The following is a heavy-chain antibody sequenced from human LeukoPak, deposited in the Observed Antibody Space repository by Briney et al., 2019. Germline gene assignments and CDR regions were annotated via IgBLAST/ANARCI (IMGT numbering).Heavy chain of an antibody. Sequence: GGSLRLSCAASGFTFSSYAMSWVRQAPGKGLEWVSSITDSGGSTYYADSVKGRFTISRDNSKNTLYLQLNSLRAEDTAVYYCARHSPIFGYWGQGTLVAVSS. D-gene: IGHD2-21*01. CDR3: ARHSPIFGY. J-gene: IGHJ4*02. CDR2: ITDSGGST. CDR1: GFTFSSYA. V-gene: IGHV3-23*01.